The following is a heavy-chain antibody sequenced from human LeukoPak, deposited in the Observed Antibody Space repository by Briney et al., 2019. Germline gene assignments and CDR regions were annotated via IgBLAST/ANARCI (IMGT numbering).Heavy chain of an antibody. CDR2: ISGSGGST. D-gene: IGHD6-19*01. J-gene: IGHJ4*02. V-gene: IGHV3-23*01. CDR3: AKYIAVAGTEFDY. CDR1: GFTFSSYG. Sequence: GGTLRLSCAASGFTFSSYGMSWVRQAPGKGLEWVSAISGSGGSTYYADSVKGRFTISRDNSKNTLYLQMNSLRAEDTAVYYCAKYIAVAGTEFDYWGQGTLVTVSS.